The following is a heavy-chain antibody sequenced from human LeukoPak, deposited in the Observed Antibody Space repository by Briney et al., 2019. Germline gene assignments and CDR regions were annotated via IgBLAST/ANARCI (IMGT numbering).Heavy chain of an antibody. V-gene: IGHV1-46*01. Sequence: SVKMSCKTSGYSFTSYYIHWVRQAPGQGLEWMGIINPSGGSTTYAQKFQGRLTMASDTSTSTVYMELSSLRSEDTAMYYCARSSAYYNEADIWGQGTMVTVSS. CDR2: INPSGGST. D-gene: IGHD1-26*01. J-gene: IGHJ3*02. CDR1: GYSFTSYY. CDR3: ARSSAYYNEADI.